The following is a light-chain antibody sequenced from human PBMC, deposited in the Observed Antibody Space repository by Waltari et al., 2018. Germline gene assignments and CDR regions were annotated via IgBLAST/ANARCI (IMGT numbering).Light chain of an antibody. CDR3: SSYTTIASYV. J-gene: IGLJ1*01. CDR1: RSDGGPSEY. Sequence: SALTHPASVPPSPGPSIPISCPGTRSDGGPSEYLPWYQQHPGKVPKLIIYEVNNRPSGVSDRFSGSKFDNPASLTISGLQPEDEADYYCSSYTTIASYVFGTGTKVTVL. CDR2: EVN. V-gene: IGLV2-14*01.